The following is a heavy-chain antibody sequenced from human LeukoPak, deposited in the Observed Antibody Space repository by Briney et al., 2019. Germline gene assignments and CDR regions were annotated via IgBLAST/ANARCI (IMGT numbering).Heavy chain of an antibody. CDR1: GASINGYF. J-gene: IGHJ5*02. Sequence: SETLSLTCTVSGASINGYFWSWIRQPPREGLEWVGYLHYSGNTNYNPSLNSRVTISVDTSKNQFSLKLTSLTAADTAVYYCARVRYGSGWGWFDPWGQGTLVTVSS. V-gene: IGHV4-59*01. CDR2: LHYSGNT. D-gene: IGHD6-19*01. CDR3: ARVRYGSGWGWFDP.